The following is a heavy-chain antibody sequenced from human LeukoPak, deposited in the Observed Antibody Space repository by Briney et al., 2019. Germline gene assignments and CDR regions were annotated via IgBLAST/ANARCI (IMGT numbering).Heavy chain of an antibody. V-gene: IGHV3-53*04. CDR2: IYSGGST. D-gene: IGHD3-22*01. J-gene: IGHJ4*02. Sequence: GGSLRLSCAASGFTVSSDYMSWVRQAPGKGLEWVSVIYSGGSTYYADSVKGRFTISRHNSKNTLYLQMNSLRAEDTAVYYCARDFTPSYYDSSGYRHWGQGTLVTVSS. CDR3: ARDFTPSYYDSSGYRH. CDR1: GFTVSSDY.